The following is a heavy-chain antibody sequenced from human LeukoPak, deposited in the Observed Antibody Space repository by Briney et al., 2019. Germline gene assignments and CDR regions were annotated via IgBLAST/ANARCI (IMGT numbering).Heavy chain of an antibody. CDR1: GFTFSSYA. CDR2: ISYDGSIK. CDR3: ARVLDYGDYVAY. Sequence: GGSLRLSCAASGFTFSSYAMHWVRQAPGKGLEGVTLISYDGSIKYYADSVKGRFNISRDNSKSRLYLQMNSLRADDTAVYYCARVLDYGDYVAYWGQGTLVTVSS. V-gene: IGHV3-30*04. J-gene: IGHJ4*02. D-gene: IGHD4-17*01.